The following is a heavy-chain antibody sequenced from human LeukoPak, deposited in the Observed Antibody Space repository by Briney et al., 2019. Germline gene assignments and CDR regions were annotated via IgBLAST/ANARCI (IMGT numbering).Heavy chain of an antibody. D-gene: IGHD3-3*01. V-gene: IGHV4-39*01. CDR1: GGSISSSSYY. J-gene: IGHJ4*02. CDR2: IYYSGST. Sequence: KPSETLSLTCTVSGGSISSSSYYWGWIRQPPGKGLGWIGSIYYSGSTYYNPSLKSRVTISVDTSKNQFSLKLSSVTAADTAVYYCAIFSRITIFGVVTPDNAYWGQGTLVTVSS. CDR3: AIFSRITIFGVVTPDNAY.